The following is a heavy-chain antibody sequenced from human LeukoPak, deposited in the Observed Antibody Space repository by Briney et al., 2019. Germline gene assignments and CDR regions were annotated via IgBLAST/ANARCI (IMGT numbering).Heavy chain of an antibody. D-gene: IGHD2-15*01. J-gene: IGHJ4*02. CDR1: GYTFINYA. CDR2: INPNSGDT. V-gene: IGHV1-2*02. Sequence: ASVKVSCKTSGYTFINYAMHWVRQAPGQGLEWMGWINPNSGDTNYAQKFQGRVTMTRDTSISTAYMELSRLSSDDTAIYYCARDQVARDIVVVLSATGTIDYWGQGTLVTVSS. CDR3: ARDQVARDIVVVLSATGTIDY.